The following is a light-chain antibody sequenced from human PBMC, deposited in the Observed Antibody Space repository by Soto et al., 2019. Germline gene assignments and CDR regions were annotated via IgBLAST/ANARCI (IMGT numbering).Light chain of an antibody. CDR2: GAS. V-gene: IGKV1-9*01. CDR3: QQLTNFLFT. CDR1: QGINKF. Sequence: IQLTQSPSSLSASVGDRVTITCRASQGINKFLAWYQQRPRKAPQLLVYGASTLQSGVPSRFSGSGSGTVFTFTISSLQPEDFATYSCQQLTNFLFTFGQGTKLDIK. J-gene: IGKJ2*01.